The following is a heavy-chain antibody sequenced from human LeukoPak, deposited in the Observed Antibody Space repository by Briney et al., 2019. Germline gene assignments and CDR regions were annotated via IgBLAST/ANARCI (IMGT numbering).Heavy chain of an antibody. CDR1: GYTSSSYG. J-gene: IGHJ4*02. D-gene: IGHD5-12*01. Sequence: ASLKVSCKASGYTSSSYGISWVRQAPGQGLEWMGWISAYNGNTNFAQEFQGRVTMTTDTSTSTASMELRSLRSDDTAVYYCARDQGIYNHRIIDSWGQGTLVTVSS. CDR3: ARDQGIYNHRIIDS. V-gene: IGHV1-18*01. CDR2: ISAYNGNT.